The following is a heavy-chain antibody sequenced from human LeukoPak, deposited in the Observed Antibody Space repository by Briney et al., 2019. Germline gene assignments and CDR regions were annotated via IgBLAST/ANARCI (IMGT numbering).Heavy chain of an antibody. D-gene: IGHD1-26*01. CDR1: GYTFTGYY. J-gene: IGHJ3*02. CDR2: INPNSGGT. CDR3: ARGRIVGATVREKAFDI. V-gene: IGHV1-2*02. Sequence: ASVKVSCKASGYTFTGYYMHWVRPAPGQGLEWMGWINPNSGGTNYAQKFQGRVTMTRDTSISTAYMELSRLRSDDTAVYYCARGRIVGATVREKAFDIWGQGTMVTVSS.